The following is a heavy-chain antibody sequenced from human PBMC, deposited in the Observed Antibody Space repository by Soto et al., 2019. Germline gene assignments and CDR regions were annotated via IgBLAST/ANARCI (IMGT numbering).Heavy chain of an antibody. V-gene: IGHV4-34*01. CDR3: ARARYCSGGSCYLVYAFDI. J-gene: IGHJ3*02. D-gene: IGHD2-15*01. CDR2: INHSGST. Sequence: QVQLQQWGAGLLKPSETLSLTCAVYGGSFSTYYWSWIRQPPGKGLEYIGEINHSGSTNYNPSLKSRGTMSVDTSKNQFSLKLSSVTAADTAVYYCARARYCSGGSCYLVYAFDIWGQGTMVTVSS. CDR1: GGSFSTYY.